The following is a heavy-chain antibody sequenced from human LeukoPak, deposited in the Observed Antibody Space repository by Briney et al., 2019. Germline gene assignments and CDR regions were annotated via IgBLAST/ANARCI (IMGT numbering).Heavy chain of an antibody. CDR1: GFTFDDHG. V-gene: IGHV3-9*01. D-gene: IGHD3-22*01. Sequence: GGSLRLSCAASGFTFDDHGMSWVRQVPGKGLEWVSGISWNSGSIGYADSVKGRFTISRDNAKNSLYLQMNSLRAEDTALYYCAKDSLTYDSSGYYDYWGQGTLVTVSS. CDR2: ISWNSGSI. J-gene: IGHJ4*02. CDR3: AKDSLTYDSSGYYDY.